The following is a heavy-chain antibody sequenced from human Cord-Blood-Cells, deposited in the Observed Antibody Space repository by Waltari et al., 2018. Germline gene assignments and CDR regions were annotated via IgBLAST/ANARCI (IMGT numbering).Heavy chain of an antibody. V-gene: IGHV1-69*01. CDR3: ASGGDDYGDYYFDY. CDR2: VIPTFGTG. Sequence: QVQLVQSGAEVKKPGSSVKVSCKASGGTFSSYAISWVRQAPGQGLEWMGGVIPTFGTGNYAQKFQGRVTITADESTSTAYMELSSLRSEDTAVYYCASGGDDYGDYYFDYWGQGTLVTVSS. D-gene: IGHD4-17*01. CDR1: GGTFSSYA. J-gene: IGHJ4*02.